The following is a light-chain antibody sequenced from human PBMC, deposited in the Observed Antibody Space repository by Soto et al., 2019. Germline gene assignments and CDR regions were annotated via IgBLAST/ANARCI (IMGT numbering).Light chain of an antibody. CDR3: QQYGSSPYT. CDR2: GAS. Sequence: EIVMTQSPATLSVSPGDRATLSCRAGQPLNNNVAWYQHKPGQAPRLLIYGASTRATGISARFSGSGSGTEFTLTISSLQSEDFAVYYCQQYGSSPYTFGLGTKLEIK. CDR1: QPLNNN. V-gene: IGKV3-15*01. J-gene: IGKJ2*01.